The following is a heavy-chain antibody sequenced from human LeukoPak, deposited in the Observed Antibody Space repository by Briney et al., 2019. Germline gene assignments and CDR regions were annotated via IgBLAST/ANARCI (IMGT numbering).Heavy chain of an antibody. CDR3: ARGRGCSSTSCYTDYYYYMDV. CDR1: GGSFSGYY. D-gene: IGHD2-2*02. J-gene: IGHJ6*03. V-gene: IGHV4-34*01. Sequence: KPSETLSLTCAVYGGSFSGYYWSWLRQPPGKGLEWIGEINHSGSTNYNPSLKSRVTLSVDTSKNQFSLRLTSVTAADTAVYYCARGRGCSSTSCYTDYYYYMDVWGKGTTVTVSS. CDR2: INHSGST.